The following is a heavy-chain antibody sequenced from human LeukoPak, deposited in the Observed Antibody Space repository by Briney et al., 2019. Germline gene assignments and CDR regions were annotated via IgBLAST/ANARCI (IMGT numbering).Heavy chain of an antibody. CDR3: ARVPMYDILTGYYYYYYGMDV. J-gene: IGHJ6*02. CDR2: INHSGST. CDR1: GGSFSGYY. V-gene: IGHV4-34*01. D-gene: IGHD3-9*01. Sequence: PSETLSLTCAVYGGSFSGYYWSWIRQPPGEGLEWIGEINHSGSTNYNPSLKSRVTISVDTSKNQFSLKLSSVTAADTAVYYCARVPMYDILTGYYYYYYGMDVWGQGTTVTVSS.